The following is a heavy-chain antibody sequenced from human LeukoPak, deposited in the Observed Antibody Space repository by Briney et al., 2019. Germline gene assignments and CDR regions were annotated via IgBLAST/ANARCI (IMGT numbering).Heavy chain of an antibody. V-gene: IGHV3-9*01. CDR2: ISWNSGNI. CDR1: GFTFDDYA. J-gene: IGHJ5*02. Sequence: GGSLRLSCAASGFTFDDYAMHWVRQAPGKGLEWVSSISWNSGNIDYADSVKGRFTISRDNAKNSLYLQMNSLRAEDTAVYYCARGPTNLVTAASGWFDPWGQGTLVTVSS. D-gene: IGHD2-15*01. CDR3: ARGPTNLVTAASGWFDP.